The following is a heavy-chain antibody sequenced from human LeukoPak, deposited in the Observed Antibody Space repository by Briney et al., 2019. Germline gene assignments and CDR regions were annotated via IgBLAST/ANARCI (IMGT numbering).Heavy chain of an antibody. CDR1: GYIFISYY. J-gene: IGHJ4*02. V-gene: IGHV1-46*01. CDR3: ARDVAREFDY. Sequence: ASVKVSCKASGYIFISYYIHWVRQAPGQGLEWMGVINPSDGSTNYAQKYQDRVTMTRDTSTRTVYMQLSSLRSDDTAAYYCARDVAREFDYWGQGTLVTVSS. CDR2: INPSDGST.